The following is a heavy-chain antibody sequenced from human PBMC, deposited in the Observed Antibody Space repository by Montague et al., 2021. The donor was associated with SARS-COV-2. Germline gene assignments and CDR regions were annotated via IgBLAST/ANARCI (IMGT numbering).Heavy chain of an antibody. CDR3: ARVPSSSWYFEY. Sequence: SLRLSCAASGFSFSSYWMSWFRQAPGKGLEWVANIKQDGSEKYYLDSVKGRFTISRDNAKHSLYLQMSSLRAEDTAVYYCARVPSSSWYFEYWGQGTLVTVSS. J-gene: IGHJ4*02. D-gene: IGHD6-13*01. CDR1: GFSFSSYW. CDR2: IKQDGSEK. V-gene: IGHV3-7*01.